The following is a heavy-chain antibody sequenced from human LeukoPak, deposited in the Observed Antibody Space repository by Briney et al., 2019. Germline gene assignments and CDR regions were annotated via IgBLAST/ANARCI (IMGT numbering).Heavy chain of an antibody. Sequence: GGSLRLSCAASGFTFSDYYMSWIRRAPGKGLEWVSYISSSGSTIYYADSVKGRFTISRDNAKNSLYLQMNSLRAEDTAVYYCARDATTPAPYSYGSDYWGQETLVTVSS. J-gene: IGHJ4*02. CDR1: GFTFSDYY. CDR3: ARDATTPAPYSYGSDY. D-gene: IGHD5-18*01. CDR2: ISSSGSTI. V-gene: IGHV3-11*01.